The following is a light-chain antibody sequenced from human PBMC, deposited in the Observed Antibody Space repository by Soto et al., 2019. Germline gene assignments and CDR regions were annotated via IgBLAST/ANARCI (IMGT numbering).Light chain of an antibody. V-gene: IGLV2-8*01. CDR1: SSDVGGYNF. CDR3: SSFAGGNNLL. J-gene: IGLJ2*01. CDR2: EVS. Sequence: QSALTQPPSASGSPGQSGTISCTGTSSDVGGYNFVSWYQQHPGKAPKLLIYEVSKRPSGVPDRFSGSKSDNTASLTVSGLQAEDEADYYCSSFAGGNNLLFGGGTKLTVL.